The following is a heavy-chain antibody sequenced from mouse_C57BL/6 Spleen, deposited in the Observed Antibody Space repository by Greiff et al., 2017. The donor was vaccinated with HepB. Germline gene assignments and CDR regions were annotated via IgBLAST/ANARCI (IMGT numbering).Heavy chain of an antibody. CDR1: GYTFTSYD. D-gene: IGHD4-1*01. J-gene: IGHJ4*01. Sequence: VKLVESGPELVKPGASVKLSCKASGYTFTSYDINWVKQRPGQGLEWIGWIYPRDGSTKYNEKFKGKATLTVDTSSSTAYMELHSLTSEDSAVYFCARRGWDDAMDYWGQGASVTVSS. CDR3: ARRGWDDAMDY. V-gene: IGHV1-85*01. CDR2: IYPRDGST.